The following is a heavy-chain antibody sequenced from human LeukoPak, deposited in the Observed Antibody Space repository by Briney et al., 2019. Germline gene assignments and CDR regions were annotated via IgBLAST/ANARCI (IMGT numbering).Heavy chain of an antibody. CDR3: ARENNVGYYYYGMDV. Sequence: SSETLSLTCTVSGGSISSGDYYWSWIRQPPGKGLEWIGYIYYSGSTYYNPSLKSRVTISVDTSKNQFSLKLSSVTAADTAVYYCARENNVGYYYYGMDVWGQGTTVTVSS. CDR1: GGSISSGDYY. D-gene: IGHD1-14*01. CDR2: IYYSGST. J-gene: IGHJ6*02. V-gene: IGHV4-30-4*01.